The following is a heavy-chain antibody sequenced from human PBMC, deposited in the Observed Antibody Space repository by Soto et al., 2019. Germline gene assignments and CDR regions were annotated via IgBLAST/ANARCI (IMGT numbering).Heavy chain of an antibody. V-gene: IGHV4-39*01. CDR2: IYYSGST. CDR3: ASYRLGDIVVVPAALSRDENLLAP. D-gene: IGHD2-2*01. Sequence: SETLSLTCTVSGGSISSSSYYWGWIRQPPGKGLEWIGSIYYSGSTYYNPSLKSRVTISVDTSKNQFSLKLSSVTAADTAVYYCASYRLGDIVVVPAALSRDENLLAPWGQGTLVTVSA. CDR1: GGSISSSSYY. J-gene: IGHJ5*02.